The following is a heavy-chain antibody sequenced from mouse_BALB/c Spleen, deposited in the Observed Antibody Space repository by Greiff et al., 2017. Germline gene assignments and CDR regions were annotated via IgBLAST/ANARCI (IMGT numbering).Heavy chain of an antibody. J-gene: IGHJ3*01. CDR2: IYPGDGDT. Sequence: VQLQQSGAELVRPGSSVKISCKASGYAFSSYWMNWVKQRPGQGLEWIGQIYPGDGDTNYNGEFKGKATLTADKSSSTAYMQLSSLTSEDSAVYFCARPTMITTSWFAYWGQGTLVTVSA. CDR3: ARPTMITTSWFAY. V-gene: IGHV1-80*01. CDR1: GYAFSSYW. D-gene: IGHD2-4*01.